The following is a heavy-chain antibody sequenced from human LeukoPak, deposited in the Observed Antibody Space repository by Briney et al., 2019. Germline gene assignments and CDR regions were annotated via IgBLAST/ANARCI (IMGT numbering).Heavy chain of an antibody. D-gene: IGHD3-10*01. CDR2: SSSSGSTI. Sequence: GGSLRLSCAASGFTFSGYEMNWVRQAPGKGLEWVSYSSSSGSTIYYADFVKGRFSISRDNAKNSLYLQMNSLRAGDTAVYYCTRGVGRRGGTFDYWGQGTLVTVSS. V-gene: IGHV3-48*03. CDR3: TRGVGRRGGTFDY. CDR1: GFTFSGYE. J-gene: IGHJ4*02.